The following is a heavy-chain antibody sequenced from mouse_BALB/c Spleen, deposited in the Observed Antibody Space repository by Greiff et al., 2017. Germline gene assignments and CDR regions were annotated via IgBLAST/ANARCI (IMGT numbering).Heavy chain of an antibody. CDR3: ARPLTLLRPVWYFDY. CDR1: GYTFTDYN. V-gene: IGHV1-18*01. Sequence: EVQLQQSGPELVKPGASVKIPCKASGYTFTDYNMDWVKQSHGKSLEWIGDINPNNGGTIYNQKFKGKATLTVDKSSSTAYMELRSLTSEDTAVYYCARPLTLLRPVWYFDYWGQGTTLTVSS. D-gene: IGHD1-2*01. J-gene: IGHJ2*01. CDR2: INPNNGGT.